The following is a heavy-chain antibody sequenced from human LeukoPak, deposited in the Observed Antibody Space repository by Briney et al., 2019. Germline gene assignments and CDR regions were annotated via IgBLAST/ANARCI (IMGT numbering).Heavy chain of an antibody. J-gene: IGHJ4*02. CDR2: ISYDGSNK. Sequence: GRSLRLSCAASGFTFSSYAMHWVRQAPGKGLEWVAVISYDGSNKYYADSVKGRFTISRDNSKNTLYLQMNSLRAEDTAVYYCARDLRYYYGSGSSYYFDYWGQGTLVTVSS. CDR1: GFTFSSYA. D-gene: IGHD3-10*01. V-gene: IGHV3-30-3*01. CDR3: ARDLRYYYGSGSSYYFDY.